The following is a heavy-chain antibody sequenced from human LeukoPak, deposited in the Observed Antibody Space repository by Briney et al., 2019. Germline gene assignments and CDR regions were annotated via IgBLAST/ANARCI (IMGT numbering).Heavy chain of an antibody. CDR3: ARFSPRAMGNYLDF. J-gene: IGHJ4*02. Sequence: SETLSLTCTVSGGSISSYFWTWIRQPAGKGLEWIGRIYTSGSTNYNPSLKSRVTMSVDMSKNQFSLNLSSVTAADTAVYYCARFSPRAMGNYLDFWGQGTLVTVSS. V-gene: IGHV4-4*07. CDR2: IYTSGST. CDR1: GGSISSYF. D-gene: IGHD7-27*01.